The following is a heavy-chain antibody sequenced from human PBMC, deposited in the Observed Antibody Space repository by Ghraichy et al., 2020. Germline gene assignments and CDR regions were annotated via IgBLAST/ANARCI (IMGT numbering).Heavy chain of an antibody. V-gene: IGHV3-21*01. J-gene: IGHJ6*02. CDR1: GFTFSTYS. CDR2: ISSSSSYI. Sequence: GVSLRLSCAASGFTFSTYSMNWVRQAPGKGLEWVSSISSSSSYIYYADSVKGRFTISRDNAKNSLYLQMNSLRAEDTAVYYCARDRLSNYDSSGYPLYFYYYGMDVGGQGTTVTVSS. CDR3: ARDRLSNYDSSGYPLYFYYYGMDV. D-gene: IGHD3-22*01.